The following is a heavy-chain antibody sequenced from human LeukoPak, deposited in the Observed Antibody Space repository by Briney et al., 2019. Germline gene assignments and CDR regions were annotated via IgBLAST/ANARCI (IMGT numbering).Heavy chain of an antibody. D-gene: IGHD3-10*01. CDR2: IFTSGST. J-gene: IGHJ6*03. V-gene: IGHV4-4*07. CDR1: SGSISNFY. CDR3: ARDRTPYYYGSGSYLHYYMDV. Sequence: SETLSLTCSVSSGSISNFYWSWIRQSAGKGLEWIGRIFTSGSTNYNPSLKSRVTMSVDTSKNQFSLNLSSVTAADTAMYYCARDRTPYYYGSGSYLHYYMDVWGKGTTVTISS.